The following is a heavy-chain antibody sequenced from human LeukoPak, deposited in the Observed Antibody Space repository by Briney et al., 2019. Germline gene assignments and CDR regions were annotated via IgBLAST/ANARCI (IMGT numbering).Heavy chain of an antibody. CDR2: IIPIFGMA. CDR1: GGTFSSYA. V-gene: IGHV1-69*04. D-gene: IGHD3-22*01. CDR3: ARGPITMIDVGADWFDP. J-gene: IGHJ5*02. Sequence: ASVKVSCKASGGTFSSYAISWVRQAPGQGLEWMGRIIPIFGMANYAQKFQGRVTITADKSTSTAYMELSSLRSEHTAVYYCARGPITMIDVGADWFDPWGQGTLVTVSS.